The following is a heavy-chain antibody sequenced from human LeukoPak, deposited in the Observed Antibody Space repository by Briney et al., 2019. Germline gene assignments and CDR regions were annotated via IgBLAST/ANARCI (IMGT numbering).Heavy chain of an antibody. CDR1: VYTFTPQY. Sequence: APVKASCKASVYTFTPQYLHCVRQAPAQGLEWMGWINPNSGGTNYAQQFKGRVTMTRDTSISTAYIELSRLRSDDTAVYYCASGSGTYSPDYWGQGTLVTVSS. V-gene: IGHV1-2*02. D-gene: IGHD3-10*01. J-gene: IGHJ4*02. CDR2: INPNSGGT. CDR3: ASGSGTYSPDY.